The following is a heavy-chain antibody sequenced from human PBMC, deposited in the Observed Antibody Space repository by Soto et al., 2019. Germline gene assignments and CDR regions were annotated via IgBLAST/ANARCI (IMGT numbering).Heavy chain of an antibody. CDR3: AKDLAYQWLRFSFDI. J-gene: IGHJ3*02. CDR2: ISGSGGST. Sequence: PGGSLRLSCAASGFTFSSYAMSWVRQAPGKGLEWVSAISGSGGSTYYAESVKGRFTISRDNSKNTLYLQMISLIAEYTAVYYCAKDLAYQWLRFSFDIWGQGTMVTVSS. CDR1: GFTFSSYA. V-gene: IGHV3-23*01. D-gene: IGHD5-12*01.